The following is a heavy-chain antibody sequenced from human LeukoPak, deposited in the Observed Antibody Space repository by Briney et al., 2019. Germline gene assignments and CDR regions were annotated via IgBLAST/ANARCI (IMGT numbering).Heavy chain of an antibody. V-gene: IGHV3-74*01. CDR2: ISSDASTI. Sequence: GGSLRLSCAASGFTFSSRWMHWVRQTPGKGLVWVSRISSDASTINYADSVKGRFTISRDNAKNTLYLQMISLRAEDTAVYYCARGIIDYSGYDYWGQGTLVTVSS. J-gene: IGHJ4*02. CDR1: GFTFSSRW. D-gene: IGHD5-12*01. CDR3: ARGIIDYSGYDY.